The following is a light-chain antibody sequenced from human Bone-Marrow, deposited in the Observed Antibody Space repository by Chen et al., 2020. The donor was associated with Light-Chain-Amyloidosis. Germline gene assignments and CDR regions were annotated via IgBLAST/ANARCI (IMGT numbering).Light chain of an antibody. J-gene: IGLJ3*02. V-gene: IGLV3-21*02. CDR1: NVGSTS. Sequence: SYVLTQPSPVSVAPGQTATIAWGGNNVGSTSVHWYQQTPGQAPLLVVYDDSDRPPGIPERLSGSNSGNTSTLTISRVEAGDEADYYCQVWDRSSDRPVFGGGTKLTVL. CDR2: DDS. CDR3: QVWDRSSDRPV.